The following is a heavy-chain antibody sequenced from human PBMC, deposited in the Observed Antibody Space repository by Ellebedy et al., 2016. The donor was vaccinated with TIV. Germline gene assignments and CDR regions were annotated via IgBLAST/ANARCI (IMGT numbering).Heavy chain of an antibody. J-gene: IGHJ4*02. CDR1: GFTFSSYA. V-gene: IGHV3-23*01. CDR3: AKDLGLAMDY. CDR2: LSGSGGTT. Sequence: GESLKISXAASGFTFSSYAMSWVRQAPGKGLEWVSALSGSGGTTYYADSVKGRFTISRDNSKNTLYLQMNSLRAEDTAVYYCAKDLGLAMDYWGQGTLVTVSS.